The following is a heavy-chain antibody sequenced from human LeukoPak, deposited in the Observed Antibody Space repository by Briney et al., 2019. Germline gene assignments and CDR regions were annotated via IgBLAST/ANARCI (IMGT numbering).Heavy chain of an antibody. V-gene: IGHV1-18*01. D-gene: IGHD5-18*01. CDR2: SSAYNGNT. CDR1: GYTFTSFG. Sequence: ASVKVSCKASGYTFTSFGISWVRQAPGQGLEWMGWSSAYNGNTKYAQNVQGRVTMTADTSTDTAYMELRSLRSDDTAVYYCARDLGEDTTMVFFDFWGQGTLVTVSS. CDR3: ARDLGEDTTMVFFDF. J-gene: IGHJ4*02.